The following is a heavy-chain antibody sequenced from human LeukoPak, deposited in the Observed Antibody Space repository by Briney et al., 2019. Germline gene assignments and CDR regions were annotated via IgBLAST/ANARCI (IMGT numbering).Heavy chain of an antibody. J-gene: IGHJ4*02. CDR3: ARTPYTYYDFWSGYYRY. CDR1: GGSLSGYY. V-gene: IGHV3-30-3*01. CDR2: ISYDGSNK. Sequence: LSLTCAVYGGSLSGYYWSWIRQAPGKGLEWVAVISYDGSNKYYADSVKGRFTISRDNSKNTLYLQMNSLRAEDTAVYYCARTPYTYYDFWSGYYRYWGQGTLVTVSS. D-gene: IGHD3-3*01.